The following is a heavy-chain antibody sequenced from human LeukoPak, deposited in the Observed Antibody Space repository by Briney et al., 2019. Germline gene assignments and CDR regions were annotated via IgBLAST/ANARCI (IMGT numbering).Heavy chain of an antibody. J-gene: IGHJ4*02. Sequence: GGSLRLSCAASGFTFSSYSMNWVRQAPGKGLEWVSSISSSSSYIYYADSVKGRFTISRDNAKNSLYLQMNSLRAEDTAVYYCARDVWFGELPFDYWGKGTLVTVSS. CDR1: GFTFSSYS. CDR3: ARDVWFGELPFDY. V-gene: IGHV3-21*01. D-gene: IGHD3-10*01. CDR2: ISSSSSYI.